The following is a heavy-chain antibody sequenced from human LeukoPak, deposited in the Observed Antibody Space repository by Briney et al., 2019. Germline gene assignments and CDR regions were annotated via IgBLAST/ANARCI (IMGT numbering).Heavy chain of an antibody. J-gene: IGHJ4*02. CDR1: GGSFSGYY. CDR2: INHSGST. D-gene: IGHD3-10*01. Sequence: SETLSLTCAVYGGSFSGYYWSWIRQPPGKGLEWIGEINHSGSTNYNPSLKSRVTISVDTSKNQFSLKLSSVTAADTAVYYCASSPLFGRTFDYWGQGTLVTVSS. V-gene: IGHV4-34*01. CDR3: ASSPLFGRTFDY.